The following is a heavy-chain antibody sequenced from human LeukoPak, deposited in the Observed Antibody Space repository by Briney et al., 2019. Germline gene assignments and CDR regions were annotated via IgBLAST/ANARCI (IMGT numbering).Heavy chain of an antibody. CDR2: IRPHGGGT. CDR3: ATDKGDYYDNSNSPYAAFDI. J-gene: IGHJ3*02. V-gene: IGHV1-2*02. CDR1: GFISIAHC. D-gene: IGHD3-22*01. Sequence: ASVKVSCKASGFISIAHCIHWVRQAPGQGLEWMRWIRPHGGGTKFAQNFQGRVTMTRDTSINTVYMELSGLRSDDTAVYYCATDKGDYYDNSNSPYAAFDIWGQGTIVTVSS.